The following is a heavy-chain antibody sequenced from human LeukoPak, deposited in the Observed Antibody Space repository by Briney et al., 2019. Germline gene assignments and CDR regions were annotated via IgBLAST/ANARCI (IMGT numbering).Heavy chain of an antibody. CDR3: ARDRGIAATDAFDI. D-gene: IGHD6-13*01. CDR1: GYTFTGYY. V-gene: IGHV1-2*04. Sequence: ASVKVSCKASGYTFTGYYMHWVRQAPGQGLEWMGWINPNSGGTNYAQKFQGWVTMTRDTSISTAYMELSRLRSEDTAVYYCARDRGIAATDAFDIWGQGTMVTVSS. CDR2: INPNSGGT. J-gene: IGHJ3*02.